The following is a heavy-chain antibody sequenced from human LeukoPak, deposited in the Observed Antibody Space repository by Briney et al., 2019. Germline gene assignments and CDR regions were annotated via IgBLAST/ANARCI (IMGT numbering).Heavy chain of an antibody. D-gene: IGHD3-9*01. Sequence: GGSLRLSCAASGFTFDDYAMHWVRQAPGKGLEWVSGISWNSGSIGYVDSVKGRFTISRDNAKNSLYLQMNSLRAEDTALYYCAKDRGYDILTGTFDYWGQGTLVTVSS. V-gene: IGHV3-9*01. CDR1: GFTFDDYA. J-gene: IGHJ4*02. CDR2: ISWNSGSI. CDR3: AKDRGYDILTGTFDY.